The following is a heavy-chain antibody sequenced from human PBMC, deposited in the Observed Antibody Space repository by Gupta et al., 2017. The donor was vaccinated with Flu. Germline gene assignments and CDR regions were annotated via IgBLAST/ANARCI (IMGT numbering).Heavy chain of an antibody. J-gene: IGHJ4*02. D-gene: IGHD2-15*01. Sequence: QLQLQESGPGLVQLSETLSLTCIVSGGSISRNSYYWGWIRQPPGKGLEWIGSIYYSGNTYYNPSLKSRVTISVDTSKNQFSLNLNSVTATDTAVYYCARHFVGYCSGGSCYDENDYWGQGTLVTVSS. V-gene: IGHV4-39*01. CDR1: GGSISRNSYY. CDR3: ARHFVGYCSGGSCYDENDY. CDR2: IYYSGNT.